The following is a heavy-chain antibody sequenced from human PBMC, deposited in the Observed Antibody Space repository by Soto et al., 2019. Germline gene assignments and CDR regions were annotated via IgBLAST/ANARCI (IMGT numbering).Heavy chain of an antibody. J-gene: IGHJ2*01. D-gene: IGHD2-2*01. CDR1: GGSISSGGYY. V-gene: IGHV4-31*03. CDR2: IYYSGST. CDR3: ARLLTSGYRPEWYFDL. Sequence: QVQLQESGPGLVKPSQTLSLTCTVSGGSISSGGYYWSWIRQHPGKGLEWIGYIYYSGSTYYNPSIKSRVTISVDTSKNQFSLKLSSVTAADTAVYYCARLLTSGYRPEWYFDLWGRGTLVTVSS.